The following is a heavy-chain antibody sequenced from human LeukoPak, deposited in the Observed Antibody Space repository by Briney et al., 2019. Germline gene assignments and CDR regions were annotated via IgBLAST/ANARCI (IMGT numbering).Heavy chain of an antibody. CDR3: ARSEAAGTVGN. D-gene: IGHD6-19*01. CDR1: GFTFGATW. CDR2: INDGGSAT. Sequence: GSLRLSCAASGFTFGATWMSWVRQAPGKGLEWVANINDGGSATWYVDSMKGRFTVSRDNAKNSLYLQMNGLRAEDTAVYYCARSEAAGTVGNWGQGTLVTVSS. V-gene: IGHV3-7*01. J-gene: IGHJ1*01.